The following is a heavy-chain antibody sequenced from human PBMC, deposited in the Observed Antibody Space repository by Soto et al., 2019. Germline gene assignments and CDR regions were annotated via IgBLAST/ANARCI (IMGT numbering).Heavy chain of an antibody. V-gene: IGHV4-31*03. CDR3: ATRKSNRYYFDY. CDR1: GGSISSGGYY. J-gene: IGHJ4*02. CDR2: IYYSGST. Sequence: SETLSLTCTVSGGSISSGGYYWSWIRQHPGKGLEWIGYIYYSGSTYYNPSLKSRVTISVDTSKNQFSLKLSSVTAADTAVYYCATRKSNRYYFDYWGQGTLVTVSS.